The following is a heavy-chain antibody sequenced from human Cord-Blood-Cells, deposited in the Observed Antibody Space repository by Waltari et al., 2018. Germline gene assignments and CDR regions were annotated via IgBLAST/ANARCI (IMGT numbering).Heavy chain of an antibody. CDR1: GGTFSSYA. D-gene: IGHD7-27*01. CDR2: IIPIFGTA. J-gene: IGHJ5*02. V-gene: IGHV1-69*01. Sequence: QVQLVQSGAEVKKPGSSVKVSCQASGGTFSSYAISWVRQAPGQGLEWMGGIIPIFGTANYAQKFQGRVTITADESTSTAYMELSSLRSEDTAVYYCARDRFNWGMEDWFDPWGQGTLVTVSS. CDR3: ARDRFNWGMEDWFDP.